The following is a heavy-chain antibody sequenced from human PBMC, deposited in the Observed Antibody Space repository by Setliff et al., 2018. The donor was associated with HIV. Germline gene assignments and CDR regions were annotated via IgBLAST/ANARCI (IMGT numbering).Heavy chain of an antibody. V-gene: IGHV1-2*06. J-gene: IGHJ3*02. D-gene: IGHD3-22*01. CDR1: GYTFTGYF. CDR3: ARNLWGESMIVVVKEAFDI. Sequence: ASVKVSCKASGYTFTGYFIHWVRQAPGQGLEWMGRIIPNSAGTNYAQKFEDRVAMTTDTSKSTAYMELSRLTSDDTAVYYCARNLWGESMIVVVKEAFDIWGQGTMVTVSS. CDR2: IIPNSAGT.